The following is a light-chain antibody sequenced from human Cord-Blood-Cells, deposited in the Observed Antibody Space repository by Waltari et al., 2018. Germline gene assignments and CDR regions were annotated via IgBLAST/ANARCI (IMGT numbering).Light chain of an antibody. Sequence: QSVLTQPPSASGTPGQRVTISCSGISSNIGSNTVNWYQQLPATAPKLHIYSNNQRPARVPDRGSGSKSGTSASLAISELQSEDEADYYCAAWEDSLNGYVFGTGTKVTVL. CDR2: SNN. CDR1: SSNIGSNT. J-gene: IGLJ1*01. CDR3: AAWEDSLNGYV. V-gene: IGLV1-44*01.